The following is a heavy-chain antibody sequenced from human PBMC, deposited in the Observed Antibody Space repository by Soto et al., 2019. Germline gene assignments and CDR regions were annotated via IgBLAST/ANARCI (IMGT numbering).Heavy chain of an antibody. J-gene: IGHJ4*02. V-gene: IGHV3-23*01. CDR3: AKDQGSSWYEIDY. Sequence: PGGSLRLSCAASGFTFNIYAMSWVRQAPGKGLEWVSTISGSGGSTYYADSVKGRFTISRDNSKNTLYLQMNSLRAEDTAVYYCAKDQGSSWYEIDYWGQGTLVTVSS. D-gene: IGHD6-13*01. CDR2: ISGSGGST. CDR1: GFTFNIYA.